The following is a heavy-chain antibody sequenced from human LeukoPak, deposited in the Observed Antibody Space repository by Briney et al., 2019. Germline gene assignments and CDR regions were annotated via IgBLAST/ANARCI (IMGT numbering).Heavy chain of an antibody. D-gene: IGHD1-1*01. J-gene: IGHJ3*02. CDR3: AGDGTGVLPGDAFDI. CDR1: GFTFSTHS. CDR2: INHDGNDI. V-gene: IGHV3-21*05. Sequence: GGSLTLSCAASGFTFSTHSMNWVRQAPGKGLEWVSYINHDGNDIYYGESVKGRFTISRDNAKNSLYLQMHTLRAEDTAVNYCAGDGTGVLPGDAFDIWSQGTMVTVSS.